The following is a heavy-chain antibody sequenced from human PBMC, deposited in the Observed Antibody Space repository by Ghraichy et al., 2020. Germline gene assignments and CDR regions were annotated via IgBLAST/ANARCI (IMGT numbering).Heavy chain of an antibody. V-gene: IGHV4-4*02. D-gene: IGHD6-13*01. CDR1: GGSISSSNW. J-gene: IGHJ4*02. CDR3: ALTRGIAAADLDY. CDR2: IYHSGST. Sequence: RLSLTCAVSGGSISSSNWWSWVRQPPGKGLEWIGEIYHSGSTNYNPSLKSRVTISVDKSKNQFSLKLSSVTAADTAVYYCALTRGIAAADLDYWGQGTLVTVSS.